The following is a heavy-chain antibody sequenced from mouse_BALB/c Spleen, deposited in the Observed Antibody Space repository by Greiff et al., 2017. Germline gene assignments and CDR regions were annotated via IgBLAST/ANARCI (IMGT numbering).Heavy chain of an antibody. CDR3: ARQYGNYGAMDY. V-gene: IGHV5-6*01. CDR2: ISSGGSYT. J-gene: IGHJ4*01. CDR1: GFTFSSYG. Sequence: EVQLQQSGGDLVKPGGSLKLSCAASGFTFSSYGMSWVRQTPDKRLEWVATISSGGSYTYYPDSVKGRFTISRDNAKNTLYLQMSSLKSEDTAMYYCARQYGNYGAMDYWGQGTSVTVSS. D-gene: IGHD2-1*01.